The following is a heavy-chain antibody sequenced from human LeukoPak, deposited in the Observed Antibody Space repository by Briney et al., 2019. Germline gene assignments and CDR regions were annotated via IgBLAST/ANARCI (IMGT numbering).Heavy chain of an antibody. J-gene: IGHJ5*02. Sequence: SETLSLTCTVSGGSISSYYWSWIRQPPGKGLEWVGYIYSSGSTNYNPSLKSRVTMSVDTSKNQFSLKLSSVTAADTAVYYCARTRAHSSSWYFPWGQGTLVTVSS. CDR3: ARTRAHSSSWYFP. CDR1: GGSISSYY. D-gene: IGHD6-13*01. CDR2: IYSSGST. V-gene: IGHV4-4*09.